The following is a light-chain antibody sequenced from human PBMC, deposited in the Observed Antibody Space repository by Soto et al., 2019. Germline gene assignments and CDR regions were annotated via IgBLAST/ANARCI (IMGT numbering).Light chain of an antibody. J-gene: IGKJ5*01. V-gene: IGKV1-33*01. CDR1: QDISNY. Sequence: TIXCRASQDISNYLNWYQQKLGKAPKLLIYDASNLETGVPSRFSGSGSGTDFTFTISSLQPEDIATYYCQQYSHLITFGQGTRLQI. CDR2: DAS. CDR3: QQYSHLIT.